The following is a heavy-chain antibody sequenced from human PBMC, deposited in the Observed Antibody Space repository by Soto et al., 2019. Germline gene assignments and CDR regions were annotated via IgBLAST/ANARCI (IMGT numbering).Heavy chain of an antibody. CDR3: ARDPLSIAAAADDAFDI. Sequence: PGGSLRLSCAASGFTFSSYWMSWVRQAPGKGLEWVANIKQDGSEKYYVDSVKGRFTISRDNAKNSLYLQMNSLRAEDTAVYYCARDPLSIAAAADDAFDIWGQGTMVTV. V-gene: IGHV3-7*01. J-gene: IGHJ3*02. CDR2: IKQDGSEK. CDR1: GFTFSSYW. D-gene: IGHD6-13*01.